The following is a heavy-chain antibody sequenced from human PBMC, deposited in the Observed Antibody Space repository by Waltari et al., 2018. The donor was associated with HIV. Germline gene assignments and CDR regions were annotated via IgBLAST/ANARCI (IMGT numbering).Heavy chain of an antibody. CDR2: VSWSGEK. V-gene: IGHV2-5*01. J-gene: IGHJ6*02. Sequence: QVTLKESGPTVVQPTQTLTLTCNFSGFSLSTGGVGVEWVRQPPGKALEWLGLVSWSGEKRYSPSLRNRLTIVKDTSRNQVVLSLTNVGPLDTATYYCARRWDRIDIFGRILTDYGLDVWGHGIPVMASS. D-gene: IGHD3-3*02. CDR1: GFSLSTGGVG. CDR3: ARRWDRIDIFGRILTDYGLDV.